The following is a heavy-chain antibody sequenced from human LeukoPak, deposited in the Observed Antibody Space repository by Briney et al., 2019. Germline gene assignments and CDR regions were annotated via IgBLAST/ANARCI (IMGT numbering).Heavy chain of an antibody. CDR1: GFTFSSYS. V-gene: IGHV3-21*01. CDR2: ISSSSSYI. D-gene: IGHD1-26*01. J-gene: IGHJ4*02. Sequence: GGSLRLSCAASGFTFSSYSMNWVRQAPGKGLEWVSSISSSSSYIYYADSVKGRFTISRDNAKNSLYLQMNSLRAEDTAVYYCARDLVGANAIVYWGQGTLVTVSS. CDR3: ARDLVGANAIVY.